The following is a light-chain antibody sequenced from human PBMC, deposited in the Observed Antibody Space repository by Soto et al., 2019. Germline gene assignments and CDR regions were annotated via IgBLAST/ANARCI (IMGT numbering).Light chain of an antibody. CDR1: SSNIGAGYD. V-gene: IGLV1-40*01. J-gene: IGLJ2*01. Sequence: QSVLTQPPSVSGAPGQRVTISCTGSSSNIGAGYDVHWYQQFPGTAPKLLIYGNSNRPSGVPDRFSGSKSGTSASLAITGLQAEDEADYYCQSFDSSLPGPILGVGTKLTVL. CDR3: QSFDSSLPGPI. CDR2: GNS.